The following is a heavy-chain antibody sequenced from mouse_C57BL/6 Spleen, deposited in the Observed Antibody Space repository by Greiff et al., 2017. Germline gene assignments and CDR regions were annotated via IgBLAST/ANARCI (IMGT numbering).Heavy chain of an antibody. D-gene: IGHD2-1*01. Sequence: QVQLKESGAELARPGASVKLSCKASGYTFTSYGISWVKQRTGQGLEWIGEIYPRSGNTYYNEKFKGKATLTADKSSSTAYMELRSLTSEDAAVYFCARSRGNYVLDYWGQGTTLTVSS. CDR2: IYPRSGNT. V-gene: IGHV1-81*01. J-gene: IGHJ2*01. CDR3: ARSRGNYVLDY. CDR1: GYTFTSYG.